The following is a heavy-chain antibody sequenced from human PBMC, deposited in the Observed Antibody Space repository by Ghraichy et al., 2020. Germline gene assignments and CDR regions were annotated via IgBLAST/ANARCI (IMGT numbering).Heavy chain of an antibody. CDR1: GGSFGYDY. CDR3: AKQGSGGFHP. CDR2: VYYSGST. V-gene: IGHV4-59*08. Sequence: SQTLSLTCAVSGGSFGYDYWSWIRQSPGKGLEWIGYVYYSGSTNYNPSLEGRVTMSIDTSKNQFSLKLTSVTAADTAVYFCAKQGSGGFHPWGQGTLVTVSS. D-gene: IGHD3-10*01. J-gene: IGHJ5*02.